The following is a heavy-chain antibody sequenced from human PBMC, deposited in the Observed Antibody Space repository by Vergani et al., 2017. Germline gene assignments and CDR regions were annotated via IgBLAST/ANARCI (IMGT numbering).Heavy chain of an antibody. V-gene: IGHV3-23*01. CDR2: LSASDRRA. D-gene: IGHD6-19*01. Sequence: EVQLLESGGDLVQPGGSLRLSCAASGFTFIMHAMSWVRQAPGKGLEWVSTLSASDRRAHYADSVKGRFTISRDISKNTLFLHMNSLRPEDTAVYYCAKVGRSEVAGTCGNFDTWGQGSMVTVSS. J-gene: IGHJ3*02. CDR3: AKVGRSEVAGTCGNFDT. CDR1: GFTFIMHA.